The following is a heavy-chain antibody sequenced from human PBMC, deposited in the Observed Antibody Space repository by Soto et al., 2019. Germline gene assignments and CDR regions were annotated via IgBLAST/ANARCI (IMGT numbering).Heavy chain of an antibody. CDR2: IIPICGTA. Sequence: QVQLVQSGAEVKKPGSSVKVSCKASGGTFSSYAISWVRQAPGQGLEWMGGIIPICGTANYAQKFQCRVTITADESTSTAYMELSSLRSEDTAVYYCARMRELPDAIDIWGQGTMVTVSS. CDR1: GGTFSSYA. CDR3: ARMRELPDAIDI. J-gene: IGHJ3*02. V-gene: IGHV1-69*01. D-gene: IGHD3-10*01.